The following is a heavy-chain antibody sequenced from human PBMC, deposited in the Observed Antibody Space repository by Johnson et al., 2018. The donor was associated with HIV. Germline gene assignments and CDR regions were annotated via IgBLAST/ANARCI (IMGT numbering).Heavy chain of an antibody. D-gene: IGHD2-2*02. CDR3: AKDIGAQYTFGDAFDI. J-gene: IGHJ3*02. Sequence: VQLVESGGGLVQPGGSLILSCAASGFTFSSNWMHWVRQAPGKGLVWVSRISSDGSSTYYADSVKGRFTISRDNARNTMFVQMKSLRAEDTAVYYCAKDIGAQYTFGDAFDIWGQGTMVTVSS. CDR1: GFTFSSNW. V-gene: IGHV3-74*01. CDR2: ISSDGSST.